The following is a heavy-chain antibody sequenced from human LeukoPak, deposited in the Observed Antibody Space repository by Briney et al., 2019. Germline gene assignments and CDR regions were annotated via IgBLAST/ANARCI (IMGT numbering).Heavy chain of an antibody. D-gene: IGHD3-22*01. J-gene: IGHJ4*02. V-gene: IGHV1-69*05. CDR2: IIPIFGTA. CDR1: GGTFSSYA. CDR3: ARDSGEYYYDSSGFPY. Sequence: SVKVSCKASGGTFSSYAISWVRRAPGQGREWMGRIIPIFGTANYAQKFQGRVTITTDESTSTAYKELSSLRSEDTAVYYCARDSGEYYYDSSGFPYWGQGTLVTVSS.